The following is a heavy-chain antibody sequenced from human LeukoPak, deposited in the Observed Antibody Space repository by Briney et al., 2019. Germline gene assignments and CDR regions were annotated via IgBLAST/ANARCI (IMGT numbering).Heavy chain of an antibody. Sequence: ASVKVSCKVSGYTLTELSMHWVRQAPGKGLGWMGGFDPEDGETIYAQKFQGRVTMTEDTSTDTAYMELSSLRSEDTAVYYCATGLTMVRGRLTRYYYYYYGMDVWGQGTTVTASS. J-gene: IGHJ6*02. CDR2: FDPEDGET. D-gene: IGHD3-10*01. V-gene: IGHV1-24*01. CDR1: GYTLTELS. CDR3: ATGLTMVRGRLTRYYYYYYGMDV.